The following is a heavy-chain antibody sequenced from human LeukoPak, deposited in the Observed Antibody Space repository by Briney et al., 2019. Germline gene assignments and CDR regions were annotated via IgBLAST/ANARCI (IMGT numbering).Heavy chain of an antibody. CDR3: ARGSTGSGSYYAEYFQH. CDR1: GYTFTSYD. V-gene: IGHV1-8*01. CDR2: MHPNSGNT. Sequence: GASVKVSCKASGYTFTSYDINWVRQATGQGLEWMGWMHPNSGNTGYAQKFQGRVTMTRNTSISTAYMELSSLRSEDTAVYYCARGSTGSGSYYAEYFQHWGQGTLVTASS. J-gene: IGHJ1*01. D-gene: IGHD3-10*01.